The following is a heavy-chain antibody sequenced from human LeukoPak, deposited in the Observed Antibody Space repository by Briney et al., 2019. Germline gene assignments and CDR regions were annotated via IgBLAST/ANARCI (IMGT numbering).Heavy chain of an antibody. Sequence: GGSLRLSCAASRFTFTDYGMHWVRQPPGKGLEWVALIWYDGSGKYYADSVKGRFTISRDNSKNTLYLQMNSLRAEDAAVYYCARDWCGGGSCYYFDHWGQGTLVTVSS. CDR3: ARDWCGGGSCYYFDH. CDR1: RFTFTDYG. J-gene: IGHJ4*02. D-gene: IGHD2-15*01. V-gene: IGHV3-33*01. CDR2: IWYDGSGK.